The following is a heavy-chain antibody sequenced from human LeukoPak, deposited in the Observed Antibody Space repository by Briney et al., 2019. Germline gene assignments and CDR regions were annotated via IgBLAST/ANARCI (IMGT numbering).Heavy chain of an antibody. J-gene: IGHJ6*02. V-gene: IGHV1-8*01. CDR2: MNPNSGNT. CDR3: ARGPSELRYFDWLLYSYYYYGMDV. Sequence: ASVKVSCKASGYTFTSYDINWVRQATGQGLEWMGWMNPNSGNTDYAQKFQGRVTMTRNTSISAAYMELSSLRSEDTAVYYCARGPSELRYFDWLLYSYYYYGMDVWGQGTTVTVSS. CDR1: GYTFTSYD. D-gene: IGHD3-9*01.